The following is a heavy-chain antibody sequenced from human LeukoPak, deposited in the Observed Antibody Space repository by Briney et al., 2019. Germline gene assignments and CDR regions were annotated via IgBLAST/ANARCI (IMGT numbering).Heavy chain of an antibody. CDR1: GFTFSGSA. Sequence: GGSLRLSCAASGFTFSGSAMHWVGQASGKGREGVGRIRSKANSYATAYAASVKGRFTISRDDSKNTAYLQMNSLKTEDTAVYYCTPTSTDIDVWGKGTTVTVSS. V-gene: IGHV3-73*01. J-gene: IGHJ6*03. D-gene: IGHD2-2*01. CDR2: IRSKANSYAT. CDR3: TPTSTDIDV.